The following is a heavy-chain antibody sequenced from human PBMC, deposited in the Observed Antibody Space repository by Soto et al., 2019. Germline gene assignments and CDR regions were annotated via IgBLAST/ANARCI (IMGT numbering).Heavy chain of an antibody. Sequence: PGGSLRLSCAASGFTFNTYWMTWVRQAPGKGLEWVGTIKEDESEKYYGDSVKGRFTISRDNAKNLLYLQMSILSADDTAVYYCVRARVDYWGQGILVTAPQ. V-gene: IGHV3-7*04. CDR1: GFTFNTYW. CDR3: VRARVDY. CDR2: IKEDESEK. J-gene: IGHJ4*02.